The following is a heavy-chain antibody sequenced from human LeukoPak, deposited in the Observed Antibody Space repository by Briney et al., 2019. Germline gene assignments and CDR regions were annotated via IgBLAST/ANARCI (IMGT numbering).Heavy chain of an antibody. Sequence: GGSLRLSCAASGLTFKNFAMSWVRQAPGKGLESVLVISGTGEKTYYADSVKGRFTISRDNSQNILYLQMYSLRAEDTAVYYCAKYVSAKGPPYALDVWGQGTTVTVSS. CDR2: ISGTGEKT. CDR3: AKYVSAKGPPYALDV. V-gene: IGHV3-23*01. D-gene: IGHD3-10*02. J-gene: IGHJ6*02. CDR1: GLTFKNFA.